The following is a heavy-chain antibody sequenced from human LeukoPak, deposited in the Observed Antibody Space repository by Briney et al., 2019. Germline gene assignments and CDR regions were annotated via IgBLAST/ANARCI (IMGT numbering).Heavy chain of an antibody. CDR1: GGSISSYY. J-gene: IGHJ6*02. D-gene: IGHD3-3*01. CDR3: ARETQATKDFWSGYYRNDGDYYYYGMDV. V-gene: IGHV4-59*12. CDR2: IYDSGST. Sequence: PSETLSLTCTVSGGSISSYYWSWIRQPPGKGLEWIGYIYDSGSTDSNPSLKSRVTISVDTSKNQFSLKVSSVTAADTAVYYCARETQATKDFWSGYYRNDGDYYYYGMDVWGQGTTVTVSS.